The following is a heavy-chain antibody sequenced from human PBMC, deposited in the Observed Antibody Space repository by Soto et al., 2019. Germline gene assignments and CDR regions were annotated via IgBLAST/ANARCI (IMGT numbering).Heavy chain of an antibody. Sequence: ASVKVSCKASGFTFPSSAVQWVRQARGQRLEWIGWIVVGSGNTNSAQKFQERVTFTRDMSTSTVYMELSSLKFEGTAVYYCAADDMTTFIWGQGTLVTVSS. CDR3: AADDMTTFI. CDR1: GFTFPSSA. V-gene: IGHV1-58*01. CDR2: IVVGSGNT. D-gene: IGHD1-1*01. J-gene: IGHJ4*02.